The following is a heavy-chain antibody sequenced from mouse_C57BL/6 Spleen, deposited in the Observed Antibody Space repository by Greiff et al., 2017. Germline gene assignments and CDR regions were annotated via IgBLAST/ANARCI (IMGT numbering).Heavy chain of an antibody. Sequence: QVQLQQPGAELVMPGASVKLSCKASGYTFTSYWMHWVKQRPGQGLEWIGEIDPSDSYTNYNQKFKGKSTLTVDKSSSTAYMQLSSLSSEDSAVYYGARRGRYSYYAMDYWGQGTSVTVSS. D-gene: IGHD1-1*01. CDR3: ARRGRYSYYAMDY. V-gene: IGHV1-69*01. CDR1: GYTFTSYW. J-gene: IGHJ4*01. CDR2: IDPSDSYT.